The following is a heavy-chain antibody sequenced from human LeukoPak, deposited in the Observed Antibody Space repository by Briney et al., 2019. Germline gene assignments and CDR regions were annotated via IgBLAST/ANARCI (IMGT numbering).Heavy chain of an antibody. CDR2: INHSGST. D-gene: IGHD6-13*01. CDR3: ARRLAAAVDY. CDR1: GGSFSGYY. J-gene: IGHJ4*02. Sequence: SETLSLTCAVYGGSFSGYYWSWIRQPPGKGLEWIGEINHSGSTNYNPSLKSRVTISVDTSKNQFSLKLSSVTAADTAVYYCARRLAAAVDYWGQGTLVTVSS. V-gene: IGHV4-34*01.